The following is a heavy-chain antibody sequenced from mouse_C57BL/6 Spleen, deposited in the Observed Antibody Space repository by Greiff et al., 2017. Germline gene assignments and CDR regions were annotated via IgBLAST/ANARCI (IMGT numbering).Heavy chain of an antibody. V-gene: IGHV1-61*01. Sequence: QVQLQQPGAELVRPGSSVKLSCKASGYTFTSYWMDWVKQRPGQGLEWIGNIYPSDSDTHYNQKFKYKATLTVDKSSSTAYVQLSRLTSEDSAVYYLARSVDGYSAWFAYWGQGTLVTVSA. D-gene: IGHD2-3*01. CDR3: ARSVDGYSAWFAY. CDR1: GYTFTSYW. CDR2: IYPSDSDT. J-gene: IGHJ3*01.